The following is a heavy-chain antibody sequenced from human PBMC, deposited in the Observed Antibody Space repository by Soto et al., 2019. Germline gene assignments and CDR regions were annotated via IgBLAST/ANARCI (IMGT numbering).Heavy chain of an antibody. V-gene: IGHV3-48*01. D-gene: IGHD6-25*01. CDR2: ISSRSRAI. CDR1: GFTFSDYS. Sequence: GGSLRLSCAASGFTFSDYSMNWVRQAPGKGLEWVSYISSRSRAIYYADSVKGRSTISRDNAKNSLYLQLNSLRVEDTAVYYCARGEQQRLALFYYFDSWGQGTLVTVSS. CDR3: ARGEQQRLALFYYFDS. J-gene: IGHJ4*02.